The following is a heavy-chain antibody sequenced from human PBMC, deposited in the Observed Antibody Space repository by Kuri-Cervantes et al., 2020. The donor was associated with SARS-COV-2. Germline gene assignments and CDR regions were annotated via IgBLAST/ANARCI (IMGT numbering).Heavy chain of an antibody. V-gene: IGHV1-2*02. J-gene: IGHJ3*02. D-gene: IGHD3-16*02. Sequence: ASVKVSCKASGYTFTAYYMHWVRQAPGQGLEWMGWINPNSGGTNYAQKFQGRVTMTRDTSTGTVYMELSSLGSEDTAVYYCARARDMMTIGGVIVSAFDIWGQGTMVTVSS. CDR2: INPNSGGT. CDR3: ARARDMMTIGGVIVSAFDI. CDR1: GYTFTAYY.